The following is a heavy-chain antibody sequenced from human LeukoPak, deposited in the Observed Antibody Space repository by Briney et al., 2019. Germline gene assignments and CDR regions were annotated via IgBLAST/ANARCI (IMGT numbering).Heavy chain of an antibody. CDR2: INPNSGGT. D-gene: IGHD4-23*01. CDR3: ARDNSVEDTAWWFDP. V-gene: IGHV1-2*02. J-gene: IGHJ5*02. CDR1: GYTFTSYD. Sequence: ASVKVSCKASGYTFTSYDINWVRQAPGHGLEWMGWINPNSGGTNYAQKFQGRVTMTRDMSTSTDYMELSSLRSEDTAVYYCARDNSVEDTAWWFDPWGQGTLVTVSS.